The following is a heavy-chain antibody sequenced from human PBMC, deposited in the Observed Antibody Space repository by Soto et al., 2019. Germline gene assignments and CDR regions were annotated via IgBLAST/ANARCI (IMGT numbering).Heavy chain of an antibody. Sequence: SLRLSCTASGFTFDDYAMHWVRQAPGKGLEWVSGLSWNRGTIGYADSVKGRFTICRDNAKNSLYLQMNSLRTEDTALYYCAKGPTVVKATGDFFDYWGKGTQVTVSS. D-gene: IGHD7-27*01. J-gene: IGHJ4*02. CDR1: GFTFDDYA. V-gene: IGHV3-9*01. CDR3: AKGPTVVKATGDFFDY. CDR2: LSWNRGTI.